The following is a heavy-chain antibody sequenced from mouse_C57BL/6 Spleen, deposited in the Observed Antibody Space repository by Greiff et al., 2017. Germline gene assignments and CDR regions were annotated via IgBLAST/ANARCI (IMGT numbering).Heavy chain of an antibody. Sequence: QVQLQQPGAELVRPGSSVKLSCKASGYTFTSYWMHWVKQRPIQGLEWIGNIDPSDSETHYNQKFTDKATLTVDNSSSTAYMQLSSLTSEDSAVYYCARSGVPDGYYLYAMDYWGQGTSVTVSS. V-gene: IGHV1-52*01. CDR2: IDPSDSET. D-gene: IGHD2-3*01. CDR3: ARSGVPDGYYLYAMDY. CDR1: GYTFTSYW. J-gene: IGHJ4*01.